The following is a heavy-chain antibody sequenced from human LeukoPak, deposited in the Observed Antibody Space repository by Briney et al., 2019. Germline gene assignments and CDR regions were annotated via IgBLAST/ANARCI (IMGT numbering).Heavy chain of an antibody. D-gene: IGHD4-11*01. Sequence: PSETLSLTCTVSGGSISSYYWSWIRQPPGKGLEWIGCIYHSGSTYYNPSLKSRVTISVDTSNNQFSLKLSSVTAADTAVYYCARNDYLIMDVWGKGTTVTVSS. V-gene: IGHV4-59*08. J-gene: IGHJ6*03. CDR3: ARNDYLIMDV. CDR1: GGSISSYY. CDR2: IYHSGST.